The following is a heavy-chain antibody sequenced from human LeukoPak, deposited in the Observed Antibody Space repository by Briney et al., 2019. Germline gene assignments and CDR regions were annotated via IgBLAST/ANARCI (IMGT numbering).Heavy chain of an antibody. CDR1: GYTFTGYY. J-gene: IGHJ6*03. CDR3: ATTVDIVAYDYYYYMDV. Sequence: GASVKVSCKASGYTFTGYYMHWVRQAPGQGLEWMGWINPNSGGTNYAQKFQGRVTMTRDTSISTAYMELSRLRSDDTAVYYRATTVDIVAYDYYYYMDVWGKGTTVTVSS. D-gene: IGHD5-12*01. CDR2: INPNSGGT. V-gene: IGHV1-2*02.